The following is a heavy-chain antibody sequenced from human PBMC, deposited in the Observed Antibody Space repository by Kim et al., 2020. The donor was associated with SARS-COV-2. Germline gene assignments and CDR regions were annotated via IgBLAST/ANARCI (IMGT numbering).Heavy chain of an antibody. J-gene: IGHJ3*02. Sequence: GGSLRLSCAASGFTFGDYAMHWVRQAPGKGLEWVSGISWNSGSIGYADSVKGRFTISRDNAKNSLYLQMNSLRAEDTALYYCAKAIRHIVGAHSDAFDIWGQGTMVTVSS. D-gene: IGHD1-26*01. CDR3: AKAIRHIVGAHSDAFDI. CDR1: GFTFGDYA. V-gene: IGHV3-9*01. CDR2: ISWNSGSI.